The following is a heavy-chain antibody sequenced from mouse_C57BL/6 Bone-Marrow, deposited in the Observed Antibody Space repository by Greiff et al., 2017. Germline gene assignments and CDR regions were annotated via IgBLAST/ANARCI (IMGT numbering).Heavy chain of an antibody. CDR3: ASIWGYRLSWFAY. D-gene: IGHD2-2*01. Sequence: QVQLQQPGAELVKPGASVKMSCKASGYTFTSYWITWVKQRPGQGLEWIGDIYPGSGSTNYNEKFKSKATLPVDTSSSTAYMQLRSLTSEDSAGYYCASIWGYRLSWFAYWGQGTLVTVSA. CDR2: IYPGSGST. CDR1: GYTFTSYW. J-gene: IGHJ3*01. V-gene: IGHV1-55*01.